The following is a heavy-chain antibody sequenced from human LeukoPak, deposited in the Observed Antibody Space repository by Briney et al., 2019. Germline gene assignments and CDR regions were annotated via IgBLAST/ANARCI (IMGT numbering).Heavy chain of an antibody. CDR3: ARDLSFWSGLQYSNWFDP. CDR1: GFSFSSYW. D-gene: IGHD3-3*01. V-gene: IGHV3-23*01. Sequence: PGGSLRLSCAASGFSFSSYWMSWVRQAPGKGLEWVSAISGSGGSTYYADSVKGRFTISRDNSKNTLYLQMNSLRAEDTAVYYCARDLSFWSGLQYSNWFDPWGQGTLVTVSS. J-gene: IGHJ5*02. CDR2: ISGSGGST.